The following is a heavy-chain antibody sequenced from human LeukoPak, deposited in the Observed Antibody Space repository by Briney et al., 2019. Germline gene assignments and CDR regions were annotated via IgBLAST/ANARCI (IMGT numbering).Heavy chain of an antibody. V-gene: IGHV1-2*02. CDR3: ARDQVFLWFGESTHYGMDV. J-gene: IGHJ6*02. CDR1: GYTFTGCY. Sequence: ASVKVSCKASGYTFTGCYMHWVRQAPGQGLEWMGWINPNSGGTNYAQKFQGRVTMTRDTSISTAYMELSRLRSDDTAVYYCARDQVFLWFGESTHYGMDVWGQGTTVSVSS. CDR2: INPNSGGT. D-gene: IGHD3-10*01.